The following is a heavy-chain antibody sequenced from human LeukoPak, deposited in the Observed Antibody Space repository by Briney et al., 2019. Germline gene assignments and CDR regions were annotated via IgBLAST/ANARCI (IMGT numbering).Heavy chain of an antibody. CDR1: GFTFSHYA. CDR2: LTDSGDAT. D-gene: IGHD6-6*01. J-gene: IGHJ4*02. V-gene: IGHV3-23*01. CDR3: AKTGLYSSSSRGYFDY. Sequence: GGSLRLSCAVSGFTFSHYAMSWVRQAPGAGLEWVGSLTDSGDATYYADSVKGRFTISRDNSKNTLYLQMNNPRAEDTAIYYCAKTGLYSSSSRGYFDYWGQGTLVTVSS.